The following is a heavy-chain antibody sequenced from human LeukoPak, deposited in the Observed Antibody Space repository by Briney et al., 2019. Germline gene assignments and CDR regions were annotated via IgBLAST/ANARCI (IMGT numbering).Heavy chain of an antibody. CDR3: ARVADYSNSAHADY. J-gene: IGHJ4*02. CDR1: GFTFSTYW. D-gene: IGHD4-11*01. V-gene: IGHV3-74*01. Sequence: PGGSLRLSCAASGFTFSTYWMHWVRQAPGKGLVWVSRINSDGSSTSYADSVKGRFTISRDNSKNTLYLQMNSLRAEDTAVYYCARVADYSNSAHADYWGQGTLVTVSS. CDR2: INSDGSST.